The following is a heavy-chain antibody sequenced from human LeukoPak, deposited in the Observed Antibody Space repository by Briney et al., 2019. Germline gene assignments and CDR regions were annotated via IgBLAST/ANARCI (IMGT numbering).Heavy chain of an antibody. V-gene: IGHV4-31*03. J-gene: IGHJ4*02. CDR3: ARARGYCSGGRCHLVDY. CDR2: XHYSGST. CDR1: GGSISSGGYY. Sequence: SQTLSLTCTVSGGSISSGGYYWSWIRQYPGKGLXXXXXXHYSGSTYYNPSLSSRVTISVDRSTNHFSLKVSSVTAADTAVYYCARARGYCSGGRCHLVDYWGQGTLVTVSS. D-gene: IGHD2-15*01.